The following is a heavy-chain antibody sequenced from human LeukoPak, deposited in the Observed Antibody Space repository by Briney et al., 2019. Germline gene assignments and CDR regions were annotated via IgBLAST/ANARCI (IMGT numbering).Heavy chain of an antibody. CDR1: GYTFTSYD. CDR2: MNPNSGNT. Sequence: ASVKVSCKASGYTFTSYDINWVRQATGQGLEWMGWMNPNSGNTGYAQKLQGRVTMTTDTSTSTAYMELRSLRSDDTAVYYCARFVGDFWSGYSSFDYWGQGTLVTVSS. J-gene: IGHJ4*02. V-gene: IGHV1-8*02. CDR3: ARFVGDFWSGYSSFDY. D-gene: IGHD3-3*01.